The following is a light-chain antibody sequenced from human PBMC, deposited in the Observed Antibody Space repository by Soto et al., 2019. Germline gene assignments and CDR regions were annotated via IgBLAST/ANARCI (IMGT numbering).Light chain of an antibody. Sequence: QSVLTQPPSASGTPGQRVTICCSGSSSNIGSNYVYWYQQLPGTAPKLLIYRNNQRPSGVPDRFSGSKSGTSASLAISGLRSEDEADYYCAAWDDSLSGVVFGGGTQLTVL. V-gene: IGLV1-47*01. CDR3: AAWDDSLSGVV. J-gene: IGLJ2*01. CDR1: SSNIGSNY. CDR2: RNN.